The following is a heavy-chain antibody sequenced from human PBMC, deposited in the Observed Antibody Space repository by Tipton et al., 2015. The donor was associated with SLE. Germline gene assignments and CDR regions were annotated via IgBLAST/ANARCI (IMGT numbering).Heavy chain of an antibody. CDR1: GGSISSGSYY. V-gene: IGHV4-61*02. Sequence: TLSLTCTVSGGSISSGSYYWSWIRQPAGKGLEWIGRIYTSGSTNYNPSLKSRVTISVDTSKNQFSLKLSSVTAADTAVYYCARHGAYYDFWSGYPSAFDIWGQGTMVTVSS. CDR3: ARHGAYYDFWSGYPSAFDI. J-gene: IGHJ3*02. CDR2: IYTSGST. D-gene: IGHD3-3*01.